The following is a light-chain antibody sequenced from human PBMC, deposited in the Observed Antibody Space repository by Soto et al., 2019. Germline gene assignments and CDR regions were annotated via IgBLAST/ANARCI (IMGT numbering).Light chain of an antibody. Sequence: EIVLTQSPATLSLSPGERATLSCRASQSVSSYLAWYQQKPGQAPRLLIYDTSKRATGIPARFSGSGSGTDFTLTISSLEPEDFAVYYCEQRTNWPRSFTFGPGTKVDIK. V-gene: IGKV3-11*01. CDR3: EQRTNWPRSFT. CDR1: QSVSSY. J-gene: IGKJ3*01. CDR2: DTS.